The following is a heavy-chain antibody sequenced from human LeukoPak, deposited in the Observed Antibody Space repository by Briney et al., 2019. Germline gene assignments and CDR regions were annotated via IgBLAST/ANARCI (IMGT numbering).Heavy chain of an antibody. D-gene: IGHD6-13*01. CDR1: GFTFSSYG. CDR2: IWYDGRNK. CDR3: ARERSRSYSISPDLDY. J-gene: IGHJ4*02. V-gene: IGHV3-33*01. Sequence: PGTSLRLSCAASGFTFSSYGMHWVRQAPGKGLEWVAVIWYDGRNKYYADSVKGRFTISRDNSKNTVYLQMNSLRAEDTAVYHCARERSRSYSISPDLDYWGQGTLVTVLS.